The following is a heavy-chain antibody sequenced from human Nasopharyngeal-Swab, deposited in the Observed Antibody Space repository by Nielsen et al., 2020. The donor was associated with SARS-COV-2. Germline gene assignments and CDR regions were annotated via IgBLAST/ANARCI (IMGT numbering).Heavy chain of an antibody. V-gene: IGHV3-9*01. CDR1: GFTFDDYA. CDR2: ISWNSGSI. J-gene: IGHJ6*03. CDR3: AKDMSPNTYYYYMDV. Sequence: SLKISCAASGFTFDDYAMHWVRQAPGKGLEWVSGISWNSGSIGYADPVKGRFTISRDNAKNSLYLQMNSLRAEDTALYYCAKDMSPNTYYYYMDVWGKGTTVTVSS.